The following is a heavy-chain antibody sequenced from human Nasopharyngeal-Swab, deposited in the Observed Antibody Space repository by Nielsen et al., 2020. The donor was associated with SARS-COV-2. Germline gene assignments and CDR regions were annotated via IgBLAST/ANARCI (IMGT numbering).Heavy chain of an antibody. CDR3: ARSGPYYYDSSGYRHGGAFDI. Sequence: VRQAPGKGLEWVAVIWYDGSNKYYADSVKGRFTISRDNSKNTLYLRMNSLRAEDTAVYYCARSGPYYYDSSGYRHGGAFDIWGQGTMVTVSS. J-gene: IGHJ3*02. V-gene: IGHV3-33*01. D-gene: IGHD3-22*01. CDR2: IWYDGSNK.